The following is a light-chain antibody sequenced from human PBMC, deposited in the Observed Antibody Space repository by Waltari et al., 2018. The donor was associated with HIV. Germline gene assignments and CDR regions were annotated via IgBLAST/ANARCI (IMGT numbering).Light chain of an antibody. Sequence: SYVLTQPPSVSVAPGTTARITCGGNNIGSKSVHWYQHKPGQAPVLVIYYDRDRPSGIPERFSGSDSGNTDTLTINRVEARDEADYYCQVWDSSSEHVVFGGGTKLTVL. CDR3: QVWDSSSEHVV. V-gene: IGLV3-21*04. CDR2: YDR. CDR1: NIGSKS. J-gene: IGLJ2*01.